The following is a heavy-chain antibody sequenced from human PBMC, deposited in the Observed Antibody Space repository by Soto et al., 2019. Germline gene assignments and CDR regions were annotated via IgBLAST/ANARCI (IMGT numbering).Heavy chain of an antibody. Sequence: QVQLVESGGGVVQPGRSLRLSCEASGFNFSNFGMHWVRQAPGKGLEWVAVISYDGSNKYYADSVKGRFTISRDTSKRTLYMEMYSLRTEDTAVYYCAKGAGWGVDFWNAYYRFYYDLDVWGKATRVTVSS. D-gene: IGHD3-3*01. J-gene: IGHJ6*03. V-gene: IGHV3-30*18. CDR2: ISYDGSNK. CDR3: AKGAGWGVDFWNAYYRFYYDLDV. CDR1: GFNFSNFG.